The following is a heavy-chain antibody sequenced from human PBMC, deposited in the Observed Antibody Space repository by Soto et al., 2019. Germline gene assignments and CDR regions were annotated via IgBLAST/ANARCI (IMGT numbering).Heavy chain of an antibody. CDR1: GFTFRNFA. Sequence: SLRLSCTGSGFTFRNFAMYWVRQAPGKGLDWVSRISPGGATKYHSDSVKGRLTISRDNSKDTLYLEMSGLRRDDTAVYYCARGDQWVVFGPTDHWGLGAPVTVSS. CDR3: ARGDQWVVFGPTDH. D-gene: IGHD1-26*01. V-gene: IGHV3-30*04. J-gene: IGHJ5*02. CDR2: ISPGGATK.